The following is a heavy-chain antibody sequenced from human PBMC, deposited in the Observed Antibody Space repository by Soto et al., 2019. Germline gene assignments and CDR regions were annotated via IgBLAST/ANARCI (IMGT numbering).Heavy chain of an antibody. CDR1: WGNFSDLS. V-gene: IGHV3-48*01. Sequence: RSLRLPWAAAWGNFSDLSVHWVRQAPGKGLEWVSYISSSSSTIYYADSVKGRFTISRDNAKNSLYLQMNSLRAEDTAVYYCARISLGMDVWGQGTTVTSP. CDR2: ISSSSSTI. J-gene: IGHJ6*02. CDR3: ARISLGMDV.